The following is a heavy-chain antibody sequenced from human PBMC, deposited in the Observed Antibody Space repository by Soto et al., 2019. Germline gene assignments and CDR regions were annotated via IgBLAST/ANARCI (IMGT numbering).Heavy chain of an antibody. J-gene: IGHJ4*02. CDR1: GGTFSSYA. CDR2: IISIFGTA. CDR3: ARDLIDSSGPYFDY. Sequence: VASVKVSCKASGGTFSSYAISWVRQAPGQGLEWMGGIISIFGTANYAQKFQGRVTITADESTSTAYMELSSLRSEDTAVYYCARDLIDSSGPYFDYWGQGTLVTVSS. D-gene: IGHD3-22*01. V-gene: IGHV1-69*13.